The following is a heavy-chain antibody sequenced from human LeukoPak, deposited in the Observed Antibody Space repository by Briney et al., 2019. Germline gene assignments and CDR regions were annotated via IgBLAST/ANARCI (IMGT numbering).Heavy chain of an antibody. CDR2: FYHGGST. Sequence: SETLSLTCSVSGYSISSGYYWGWIRQPPGKGLEWIGSFYHGGSTYYSPSLKSRVTISVDTSKNQFSLKLISVTAADTAVYYCARDGSRWFDPWGQGTLVTVSS. J-gene: IGHJ5*02. CDR1: GYSISSGYY. V-gene: IGHV4-38-2*02. CDR3: ARDGSRWFDP. D-gene: IGHD1-26*01.